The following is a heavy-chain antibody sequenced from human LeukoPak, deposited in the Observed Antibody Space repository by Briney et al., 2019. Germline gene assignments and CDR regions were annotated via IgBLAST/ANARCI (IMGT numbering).Heavy chain of an antibody. J-gene: IGHJ4*02. V-gene: IGHV3-21*01. CDR1: GFTFSSYS. Sequence: GGSLRLSCAASGFTFSSYSMNWVRQAPGKGLEWVSSISSSSSYIYYADSVKGRFTISRDNAKNSLYLQMHSLRAEDTAVYYCARVHNHGYPDYWGQGTLVTVSS. CDR3: ARVHNHGYPDY. CDR2: ISSSSSYI. D-gene: IGHD5-24*01.